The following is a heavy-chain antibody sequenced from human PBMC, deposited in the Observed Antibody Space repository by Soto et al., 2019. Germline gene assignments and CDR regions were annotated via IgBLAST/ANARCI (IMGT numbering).Heavy chain of an antibody. J-gene: IGHJ6*02. Sequence: GGSLRLSCTASGFTFSSYAMSWVRQAPGKGLEWVSAISGSGGSTCYADSVKGRFTISRDNSKNTLYLQMNSLRAEDTAVYYCAKWTVRGVNSFDYYYYGMDVWGQGTTVTVSS. D-gene: IGHD3-10*01. CDR2: ISGSGGST. V-gene: IGHV3-23*01. CDR3: AKWTVRGVNSFDYYYYGMDV. CDR1: GFTFSSYA.